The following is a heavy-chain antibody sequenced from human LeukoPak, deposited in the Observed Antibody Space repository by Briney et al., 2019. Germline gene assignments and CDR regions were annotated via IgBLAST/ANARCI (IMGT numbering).Heavy chain of an antibody. D-gene: IGHD2-2*01. CDR2: IIPILGIA. CDR1: GGTFSSYA. CDR3: AREYQQSAAQNWFDP. Sequence: SVKVSCKASGGTFSSYAISWVRQAPGQGLEWMGRIIPILGIANYAQKFQGRVTITADKSTSTAYMELSSLRSEDTAVYYCAREYQQSAAQNWFDPWGQGTLVTVSS. J-gene: IGHJ5*02. V-gene: IGHV1-69*04.